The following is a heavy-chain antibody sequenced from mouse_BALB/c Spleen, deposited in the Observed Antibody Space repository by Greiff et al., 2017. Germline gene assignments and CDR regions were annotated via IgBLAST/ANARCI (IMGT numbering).Heavy chain of an antibody. CDR3: ARVGDYYGPFDY. V-gene: IGHV3-6*02. Sequence: EVKVEESGPGLVKPSQSLSLTCSVTGYSITSGYYWNWIRQFPGNKLEWMGYISYDGSNNYNPSLKNRISITRDTSKNQFFLKLNSVTTEDTATYYCARVGDYYGPFDYWGQGTTLTVSS. J-gene: IGHJ2*01. CDR2: ISYDGSN. D-gene: IGHD1-2*01. CDR1: GYSITSGYY.